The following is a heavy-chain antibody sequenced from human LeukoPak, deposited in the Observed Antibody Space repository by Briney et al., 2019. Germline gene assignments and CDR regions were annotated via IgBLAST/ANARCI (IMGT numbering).Heavy chain of an antibody. CDR3: AREGEDYYDSSGPPDL. CDR1: GGTFSSYA. Sequence: SVKVSCKASGGTFSSYAISWVRQAPGQGLEWMGRIIPIFGTANYAQKFQGRVTITTDESTSTAYMELSSLRSEDAAVYYYAREGEDYYDSSGPPDLWGQGTLVTVSS. V-gene: IGHV1-69*05. J-gene: IGHJ4*02. CDR2: IIPIFGTA. D-gene: IGHD3-22*01.